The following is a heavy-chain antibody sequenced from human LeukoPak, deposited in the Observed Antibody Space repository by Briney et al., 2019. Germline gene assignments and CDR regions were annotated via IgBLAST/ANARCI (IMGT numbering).Heavy chain of an antibody. V-gene: IGHV3-30*18. Sequence: PGRSLRLSCAASGFTFSSYEMHWVRQAPGKGLEWVAVISSAGTIQYYADSVKGRLTISRDNSKNTLYLQMNSLKAEDTAVYYRAKARRFGENNFDYWGQGTLVTVSS. D-gene: IGHD3-10*01. CDR3: AKARRFGENNFDY. CDR1: GFTFSSYE. J-gene: IGHJ4*02. CDR2: ISSAGTIQ.